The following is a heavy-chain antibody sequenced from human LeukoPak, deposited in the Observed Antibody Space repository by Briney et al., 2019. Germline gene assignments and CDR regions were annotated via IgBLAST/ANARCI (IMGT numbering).Heavy chain of an antibody. Sequence: GGSLRLSCAASGFTFSDYYMSWIRQAPGKGLEWVSYISSSGSTIYYADSVKGRFTISRDNAKNSLYLQMNSLRAEDTAVYYCARDLPPRDSTYAFDIWGQGTMVTVSS. CDR3: ARDLPPRDSTYAFDI. J-gene: IGHJ3*02. D-gene: IGHD6-13*01. CDR1: GFTFSDYY. CDR2: ISSSGSTI. V-gene: IGHV3-11*01.